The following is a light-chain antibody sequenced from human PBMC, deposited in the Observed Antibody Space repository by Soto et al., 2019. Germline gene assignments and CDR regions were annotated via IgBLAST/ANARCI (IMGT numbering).Light chain of an antibody. CDR1: NSDVGAYDY. CDR2: DVT. J-gene: IGLJ3*02. CDR3: CSYAGSNTLV. Sequence: QSALTQPRSVSGSPGQSVIISCTGTNSDVGAYDYVSWYQQHPGKAPKLIIYDVTKRPSGVPDRFSASKSGNTASLTISGIQAEDEADYYCCSYAGSNTLVFGGGTKLTVL. V-gene: IGLV2-11*01.